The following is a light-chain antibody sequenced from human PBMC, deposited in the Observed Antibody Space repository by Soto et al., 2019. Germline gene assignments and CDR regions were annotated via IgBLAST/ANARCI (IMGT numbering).Light chain of an antibody. Sequence: QSVLTQPPSVSGAPGQRVTISCTGSSSNIGAGYDVHWYQQLPGTAPKLLIYGNSNRPSGVPDRFSGSKSGTSASLAITGLQAEDAADYYCQSDDSSRSYVFGTGTKVTVL. CDR3: QSDDSSRSYV. CDR2: GNS. V-gene: IGLV1-40*01. J-gene: IGLJ1*01. CDR1: SSNIGAGYD.